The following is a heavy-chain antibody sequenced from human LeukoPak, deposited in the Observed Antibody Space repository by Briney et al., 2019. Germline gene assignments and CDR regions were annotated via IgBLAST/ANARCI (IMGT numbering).Heavy chain of an antibody. V-gene: IGHV4-30-4*08. CDR2: IYYSGST. Sequence: PSQTLSLTCTVSGGSISSGGYYWSWIRQHPGKGLEWIGYIYYSGSTYYNPSLQSRVTISADTSKNQFSLNLYSVTAADTAVYYCTRGLTTDKIDYWGQGTLVTVSS. D-gene: IGHD4-17*01. CDR3: TRGLTTDKIDY. J-gene: IGHJ4*02. CDR1: GGSISSGGYY.